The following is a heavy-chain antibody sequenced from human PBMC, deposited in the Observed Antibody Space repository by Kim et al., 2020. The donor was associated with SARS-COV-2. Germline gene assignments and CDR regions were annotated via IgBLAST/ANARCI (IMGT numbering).Heavy chain of an antibody. CDR2: ISSSSSYI. J-gene: IGHJ6*02. CDR1: GFTFSSYS. Sequence: GGSLRLSCAASGFTFSSYSMNWVRQAPGKGLEWVSSISSSSSYIYYADSVKGRFTISRDNAKNSLYLQMNSLRAEDTAVYYCARYGDLDPYCYYGMDVWGQGTTVTVSS. V-gene: IGHV3-21*01. CDR3: ARYGDLDPYCYYGMDV. D-gene: IGHD4-17*01.